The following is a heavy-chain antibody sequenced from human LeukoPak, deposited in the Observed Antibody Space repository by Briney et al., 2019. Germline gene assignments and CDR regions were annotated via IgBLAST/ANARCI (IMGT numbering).Heavy chain of an antibody. CDR1: GGSISSYY. CDR2: IYYSGST. J-gene: IGHJ4*02. CDR3: ARAPGYGGNSAFDY. Sequence: PSETLSLTCTVSGGSISSYYWSWIRQPPGKGLEWIGYIYYSGSTNYNPSLKSRVTISVDTSKNQFSLKLSSVTAADTAVYYCARAPGYGGNSAFDYWGQGTLVTVSS. D-gene: IGHD4-17*01. V-gene: IGHV4-59*12.